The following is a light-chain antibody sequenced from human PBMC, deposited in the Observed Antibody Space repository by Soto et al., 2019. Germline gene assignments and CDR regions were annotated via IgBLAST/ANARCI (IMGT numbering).Light chain of an antibody. V-gene: IGKV1-5*03. CDR2: KAS. CDR3: QQYNSYSPWT. Sequence: DIQMTQSPSTLSASVGDRVTITCRASQSISSWLAWYQQKPGKAPKLLIYKASSLESGVPSRFSGSGSGIEFTLIISSLQPDDFATYYCQQYNSYSPWTFGQGTKVEVK. J-gene: IGKJ1*01. CDR1: QSISSW.